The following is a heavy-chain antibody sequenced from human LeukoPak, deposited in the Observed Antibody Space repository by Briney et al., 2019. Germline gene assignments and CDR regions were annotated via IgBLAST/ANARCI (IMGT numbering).Heavy chain of an antibody. Sequence: SETLSLTCTVSGGSISSYYWSWIRQPPGKGLEWIGYVFDSGRTTYNPSLKSRLTISLDTSRNQFSLKLNSVTAADTAVYYCAKSNGYGLIDIWGQGTMVTVSS. J-gene: IGHJ3*02. CDR1: GGSISSYY. V-gene: IGHV4-59*12. CDR2: VFDSGRT. CDR3: AKSNGYGLIDI. D-gene: IGHD3-10*01.